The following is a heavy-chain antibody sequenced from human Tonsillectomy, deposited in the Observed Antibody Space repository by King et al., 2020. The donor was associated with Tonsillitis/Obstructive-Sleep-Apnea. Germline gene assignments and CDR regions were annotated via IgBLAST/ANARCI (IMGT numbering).Heavy chain of an antibody. CDR2: INHSGST. D-gene: IGHD2-2*01. V-gene: IGHV4-34*01. CDR1: GGSFSGYY. J-gene: IGHJ4*02. Sequence: VQLQQWGAGLLKPSETLSLTCAVYGGSFSGYYWSWIRQPPGKGLEWIGEINHSGSTNYNPSLKSRVTISVDTSKNQFSLKLRSVTAADTAVYYCARGRLSVVVPAATSLFDYWGQGTLVTVSS. CDR3: ARGRLSVVVPAATSLFDY.